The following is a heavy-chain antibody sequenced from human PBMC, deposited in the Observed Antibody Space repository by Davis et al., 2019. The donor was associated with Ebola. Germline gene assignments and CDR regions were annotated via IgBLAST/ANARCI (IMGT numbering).Heavy chain of an antibody. CDR2: ISSDGGIK. CDR3: ARGNYYSFDY. Sequence: PGGSLRLSCAASGFTFSSYWMHWVRHAPGKGLVYVSRISSDGGIKSYADPVKGRFTISKDNAKNTLYLLVNSLTIEDTAVYYCARGNYYSFDYWGHGTLVTVTS. V-gene: IGHV3-74*01. CDR1: GFTFSSYW. J-gene: IGHJ4*01. D-gene: IGHD3-10*01.